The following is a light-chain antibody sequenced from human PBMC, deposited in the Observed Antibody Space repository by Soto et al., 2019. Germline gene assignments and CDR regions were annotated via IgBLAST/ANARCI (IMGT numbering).Light chain of an antibody. Sequence: IVLTQYPGTLSLSPGERATLSCRASQSVTSNYLAWYQQKPGQAPRLLIFGASIRVKGIPDRFIGSGSGTDFTLTISRLEPEDFAVYYCQHYVTSLTTFGQGTKVDNK. V-gene: IGKV3-20*01. CDR2: GAS. J-gene: IGKJ1*01. CDR3: QHYVTSLTT. CDR1: QSVTSNY.